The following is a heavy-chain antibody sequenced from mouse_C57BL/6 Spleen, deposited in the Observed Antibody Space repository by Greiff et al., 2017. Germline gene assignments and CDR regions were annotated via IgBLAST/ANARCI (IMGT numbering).Heavy chain of an antibody. J-gene: IGHJ2*01. CDR1: GYAFSSYW. V-gene: IGHV1-80*01. Sequence: QVQLQQSGAELVKPGASVKISCKASGYAFSSYWINWVKQRPGKGLEWIGQIYPGDGDTNYNGKFKGKATLTADKSSSTAYMQLSSLTSEDSAVYFCARDYFDYWGQGTTLTVSS. CDR3: ARDYFDY. CDR2: IYPGDGDT.